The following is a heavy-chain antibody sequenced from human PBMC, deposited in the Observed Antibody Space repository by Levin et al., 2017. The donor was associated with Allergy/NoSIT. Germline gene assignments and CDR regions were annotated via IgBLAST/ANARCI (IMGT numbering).Heavy chain of an antibody. CDR2: FDPEDGET. J-gene: IGHJ4*02. CDR3: ARIPSGGSGSYYNPGGDY. V-gene: IGHV1-24*01. Sequence: ASVKVSCKVSGYTLTELSMHWVRQAPGKGLEWMGGFDPEDGETIYAQKFQGRVTMTEDTSTDTAYMELSSLRSEDTAVYYCARIPSGGSGSYYNPGGDYWGQGTLVTVSS. CDR1: GYTLTELS. D-gene: IGHD3-10*01.